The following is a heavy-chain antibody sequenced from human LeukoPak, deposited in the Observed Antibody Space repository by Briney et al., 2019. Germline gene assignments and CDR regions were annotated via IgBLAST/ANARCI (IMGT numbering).Heavy chain of an antibody. CDR1: GGTFSSYA. CDR2: MSPNSGNT. CDR3: ARGATRRLGPARY. V-gene: IGHV1-8*03. Sequence: ASVKVSCKASGGTFSSYAISWVRQATGQGLEWMGWMSPNSGNTGYAQKFQGRVTITRNTSISTAYMELSSLRSEDTAVYYCARGATRRLGPARYWGQGTLVTVSS. D-gene: IGHD1-1*01. J-gene: IGHJ4*02.